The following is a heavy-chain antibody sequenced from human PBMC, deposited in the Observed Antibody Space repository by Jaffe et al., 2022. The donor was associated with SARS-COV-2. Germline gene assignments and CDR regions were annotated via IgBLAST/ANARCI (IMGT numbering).Heavy chain of an antibody. CDR2: ISYDGRTI. CDR1: RFTFNIYA. J-gene: IGHJ3*01. D-gene: IGHD2-21*01. CDR3: AREWGYYPRDASDV. Sequence: QVQLVESGGGVVQPGTSLRLSCVASRFTFNIYAMHWVRQAPGKGLEWVAIISYDGRTIYYADSVKGRFTISRDNSKNTLYLQMNSLRPEDTAVYYCAREWGYYPRDASDVWGQGTMVTVSS. V-gene: IGHV3-30*04.